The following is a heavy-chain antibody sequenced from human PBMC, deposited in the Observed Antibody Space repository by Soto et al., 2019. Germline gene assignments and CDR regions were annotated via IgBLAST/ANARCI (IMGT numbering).Heavy chain of an antibody. V-gene: IGHV3-49*04. CDR1: GFTFGDYA. CDR2: IRRNAYGGTT. D-gene: IGHD3-16*01. J-gene: IGHJ4*02. Sequence: GGSLSLSCTTSGFTFGDYALSWVRQAPGKELEWVGFIRRNAYGGTTDYAASVKGRFTISRDDSKSIAYLQMNSLRTEDTALYYCTRASSLDFDFWGQGTLVTVSS. CDR3: TRASSLDFDF.